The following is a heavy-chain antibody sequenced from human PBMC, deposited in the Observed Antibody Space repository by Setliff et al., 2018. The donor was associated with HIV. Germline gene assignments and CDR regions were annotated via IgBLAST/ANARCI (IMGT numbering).Heavy chain of an antibody. CDR3: ARGRGPYYYDSSGYYYFDY. Sequence: ASVKVSCKASEYTFTNYDINWVRQATGQGLEWMGWMNPNSGNTGYAQKFQGRVTITRNTTISTAYMELSSLRSEDTAVYYCARGRGPYYYDSSGYYYFDYWGQGTLVTVSS. D-gene: IGHD3-22*01. CDR2: MNPNSGNT. J-gene: IGHJ4*02. V-gene: IGHV1-8*03. CDR1: EYTFTNYD.